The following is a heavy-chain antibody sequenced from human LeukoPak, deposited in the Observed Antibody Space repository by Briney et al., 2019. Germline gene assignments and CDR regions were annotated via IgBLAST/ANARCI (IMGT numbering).Heavy chain of an antibody. CDR1: GGTFSSYA. J-gene: IGHJ5*02. Sequence: GAPVKVSCKASGGTFSSYAISWVRQAPGQGLEWMGGIIPIFGTANYAQKFQGRVTITTDESTSTAYMELSSLRSEDTAVYYCARGPFYDFWSGYYVSSWFDPWGQGTLVTVSS. V-gene: IGHV1-69*05. CDR3: ARGPFYDFWSGYYVSSWFDP. D-gene: IGHD3-3*01. CDR2: IIPIFGTA.